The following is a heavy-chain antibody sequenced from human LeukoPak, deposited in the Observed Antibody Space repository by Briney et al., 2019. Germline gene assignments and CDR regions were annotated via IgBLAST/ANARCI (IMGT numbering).Heavy chain of an antibody. Sequence: ASVEVSCKASGYTFTGYYMHWVRQAPGQGLEWMGWINPNSGGTNYAQKFQGRVTMTRDTSISTAYMELSRLRSDDTAVYYCARGVAYSSGWSDYFDYWGQGTLVTVSS. D-gene: IGHD6-19*01. CDR3: ARGVAYSSGWSDYFDY. CDR1: GYTFTGYY. CDR2: INPNSGGT. V-gene: IGHV1-2*02. J-gene: IGHJ4*02.